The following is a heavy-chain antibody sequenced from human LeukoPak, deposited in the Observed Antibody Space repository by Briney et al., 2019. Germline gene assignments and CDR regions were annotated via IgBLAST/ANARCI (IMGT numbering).Heavy chain of an antibody. D-gene: IGHD1-1*01. V-gene: IGHV3-33*01. CDR3: ARDRGTTGTTGWMFDY. Sequence: PGRSLTLSCVASGFTFSNSGMHWVRQAPGKGLEWVAIIWYDGSDKYYADSVKGRFTISRDNSKKMLYLQMNTPRAEDTAVYYCARDRGTTGTTGWMFDYWGQGTLVTVSS. CDR2: IWYDGSDK. CDR1: GFTFSNSG. J-gene: IGHJ4*02.